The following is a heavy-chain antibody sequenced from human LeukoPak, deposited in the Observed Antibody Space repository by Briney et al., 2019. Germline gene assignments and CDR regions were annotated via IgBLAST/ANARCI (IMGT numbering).Heavy chain of an antibody. J-gene: IGHJ4*02. D-gene: IGHD5-18*01. Sequence: PGGSLRLSCAASGFTFSSYAMSWVRQAPGNGLEWVSAISGSGGSTYYADSVKGRFTISRDNSKNTLYLQMNSLRAEGTAVYYCAKVEEGYSYGPPGSYWGQGTLVTVSS. CDR2: ISGSGGST. CDR1: GFTFSSYA. CDR3: AKVEEGYSYGPPGSY. V-gene: IGHV3-23*01.